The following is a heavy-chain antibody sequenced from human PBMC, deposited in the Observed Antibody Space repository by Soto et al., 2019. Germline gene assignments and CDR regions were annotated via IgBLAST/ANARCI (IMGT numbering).Heavy chain of an antibody. Sequence: QVQLQQWGAGLLKPSETLSLTCAVYGGFVSSGTYYWSWIRQPPGKGLEWIGEMSHSGGTHFNPSLKSRATISVDTSKNQLSLKMSSVTAADTALYYCARVERGTVTTVVDAFDIWGPGTMVTVSS. CDR3: ARVERGTVTTVVDAFDI. D-gene: IGHD1-1*01. V-gene: IGHV4-34*01. J-gene: IGHJ3*02. CDR2: MSHSGGT. CDR1: GGFVSSGTYY.